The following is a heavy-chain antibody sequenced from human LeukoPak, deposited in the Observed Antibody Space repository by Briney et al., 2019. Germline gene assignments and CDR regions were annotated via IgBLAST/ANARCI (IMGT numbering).Heavy chain of an antibody. CDR2: ISSSSSTI. CDR3: ARAPYYYDSSGLDY. D-gene: IGHD3-22*01. CDR1: GFTFSSYS. V-gene: IGHV3-48*02. Sequence: PGGSLRLSCAASGFTFSSYSMNWVRQAPGKGLEWVSYISSSSSTIYYADSVKGRFTISRDNAKNSLYLQMNSLRDEDTAVYYCARAPYYYDSSGLDYWGQGTLVTVSS. J-gene: IGHJ4*02.